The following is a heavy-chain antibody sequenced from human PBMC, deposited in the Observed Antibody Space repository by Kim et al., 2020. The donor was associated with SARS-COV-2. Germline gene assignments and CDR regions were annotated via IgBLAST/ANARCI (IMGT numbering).Heavy chain of an antibody. D-gene: IGHD3-10*01. CDR3: ARGPSVVRAGWFDP. CDR1: GYTFTSYD. Sequence: ASVKVSCKASGYTFTSYDINWVRQATGQGLEWMGWMNPNSGNTGYAQKFQGRVTMTRNTSISTAYMELSSLRSEDTAVYYCARGPSVVRAGWFDPWGQGTLVTVSS. CDR2: MNPNSGNT. V-gene: IGHV1-8*01. J-gene: IGHJ5*02.